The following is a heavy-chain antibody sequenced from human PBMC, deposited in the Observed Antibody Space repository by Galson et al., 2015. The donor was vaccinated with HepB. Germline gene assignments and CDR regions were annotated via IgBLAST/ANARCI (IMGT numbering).Heavy chain of an antibody. V-gene: IGHV3-48*01. CDR1: GLTFSSYS. J-gene: IGHJ3*02. D-gene: IGHD3-3*01. Sequence: SLRLSCAASGLTFSSYSLNWVRQAPGKGLEWVSYISSRSSTIYYADSVKGRFTISRDNAKNSLYLQMNSLGADDTAVYYCARDPGPPYYDFWSGYGGVFDIWGQGTMVTVSS. CDR2: ISSRSSTI. CDR3: ARDPGPPYYDFWSGYGGVFDI.